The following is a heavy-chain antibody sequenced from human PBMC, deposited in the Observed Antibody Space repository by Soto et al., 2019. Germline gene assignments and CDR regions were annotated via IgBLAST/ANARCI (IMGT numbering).Heavy chain of an antibody. CDR3: ARGEYYSGWYGPLWLDY. V-gene: IGHV3-21*01. CDR1: GFTFSSYS. D-gene: IGHD6-19*01. Sequence: GGSLRLSCAASGFTFSSYSMNWVRQAPGKGLEWVSSISSSSSYIYYADSVKSRVTISVDTSKKQFSLKLKSVTAADTAVYYCARGEYYSGWYGPLWLDYWGHGTLVTVSS. J-gene: IGHJ5*01. CDR2: ISSSSSYI.